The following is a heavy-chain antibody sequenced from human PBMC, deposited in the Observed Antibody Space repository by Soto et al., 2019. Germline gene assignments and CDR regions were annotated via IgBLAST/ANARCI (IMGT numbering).Heavy chain of an antibody. CDR3: ARARVAYHYGSGSPAPGFDP. V-gene: IGHV1-69*13. D-gene: IGHD3-10*01. Sequence: SVKVSCKASGGTFSSYAISWVRQAPGQGLEWMGGIIPIFGTANYAQKFQGRVTITADESTSTAYMELSSLRSEDTAVYYCARARVAYHYGSGSPAPGFDPWGQGTLVTVSS. J-gene: IGHJ5*02. CDR1: GGTFSSYA. CDR2: IIPIFGTA.